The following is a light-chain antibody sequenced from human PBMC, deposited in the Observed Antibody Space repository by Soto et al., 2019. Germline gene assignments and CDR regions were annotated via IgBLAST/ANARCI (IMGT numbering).Light chain of an antibody. CDR2: GAS. J-gene: IGKJ2*01. CDR3: QQYGNSPPAYT. V-gene: IGKV3-20*01. CDR1: QSVSSSY. Sequence: EIVLTQSPGTLSLSPGERATLSCRASQSVSSSYLAWYQQKPGQAPRLLIYGASSRPTDIPDRFSGSGSGTDFTLTISRLEPEDFAVYYCQQYGNSPPAYTFGQGTKLEIK.